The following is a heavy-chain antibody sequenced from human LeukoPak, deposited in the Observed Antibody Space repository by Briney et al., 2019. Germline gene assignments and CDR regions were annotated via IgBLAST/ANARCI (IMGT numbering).Heavy chain of an antibody. V-gene: IGHV4-39*07. J-gene: IGHJ5*02. Sequence: TSETLSLTCTVSGGSISSSSYYWGWIRQPPGKGLEWIGSIYYSGSTYYNPSLKSRVTISVDTSKNQFSLKLSSVTAADTAVYYCARDPPGIAAAVNWFDPWGQGTLVTVSS. CDR3: ARDPPGIAAAVNWFDP. CDR1: GGSISSSSYY. CDR2: IYYSGST. D-gene: IGHD6-13*01.